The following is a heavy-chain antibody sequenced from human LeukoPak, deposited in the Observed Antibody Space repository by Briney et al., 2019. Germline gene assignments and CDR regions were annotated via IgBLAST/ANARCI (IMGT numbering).Heavy chain of an antibody. CDR2: ISGSGGST. CDR3: AKWDYYDSGGYPPRGYYFDY. Sequence: PGGSLRLSCAASGFIFSNYGMTWVRQAPGKGLEWVSAISGSGGSTYYADSVKGRFTISRDNSKNTLYLQMNSLRAEDTAVYYCAKWDYYDSGGYPPRGYYFDYWGQGTLVTVSS. V-gene: IGHV3-23*01. J-gene: IGHJ4*02. CDR1: GFIFSNYG. D-gene: IGHD3-22*01.